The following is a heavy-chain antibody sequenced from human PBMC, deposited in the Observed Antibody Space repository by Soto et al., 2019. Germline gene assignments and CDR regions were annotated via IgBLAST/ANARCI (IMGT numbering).Heavy chain of an antibody. J-gene: IGHJ4*02. D-gene: IGHD2-15*01. CDR1: GGTFSSYA. CDR2: IIPIFGTA. Sequence: SVKVSCKASGGTFSSYAISWVRQAPGQGLEWMGGIIPIFGTANYAQKFQGRVTMTRDTSISTAYMELSRLRSDDTAVYYCARDLRRLRGTLTHSDYWGQGTLVTVSS. CDR3: ARDLRRLRGTLTHSDY. V-gene: IGHV1-69*05.